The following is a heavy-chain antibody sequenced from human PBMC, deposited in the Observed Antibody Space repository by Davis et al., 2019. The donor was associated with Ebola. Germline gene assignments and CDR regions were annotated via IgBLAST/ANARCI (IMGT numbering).Heavy chain of an antibody. D-gene: IGHD6-13*01. CDR3: ARGHSSFDY. V-gene: IGHV1-69*13. CDR1: GGTFSNYA. J-gene: IGHJ4*02. Sequence: AASVKVSCKASGGTFSNYAISWVRQAPGQGLEWMGGIIPISGTTNYAQKFQDRVTITADEATSTAYMELSSLRSDDTAVFYCARGHSSFDYWGQGILVTVSS. CDR2: IIPISGTT.